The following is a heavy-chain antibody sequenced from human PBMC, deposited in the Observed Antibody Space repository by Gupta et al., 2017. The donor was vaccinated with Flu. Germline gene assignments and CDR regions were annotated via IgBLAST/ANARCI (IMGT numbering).Heavy chain of an antibody. CDR2: IFYSGTT. CDR1: GGSFTSGNNF. CDR3: ARVSGNFVND. V-gene: IGHV4-31*03. D-gene: IGHD4-23*01. J-gene: IGHJ4*02. Sequence: QVQLQESGPGLLKPSQTLSLTCTVSGGSFTSGNNFWSWIRQHPTKGLEWIGYIFYSGTTYYNPSLKGRVSISVDTIRNQFSLKVNSVTAADAAVYYCARVSGNFVNDWGQGTLVTVSS.